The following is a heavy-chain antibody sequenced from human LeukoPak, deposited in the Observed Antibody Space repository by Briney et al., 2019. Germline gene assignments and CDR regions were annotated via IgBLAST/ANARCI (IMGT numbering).Heavy chain of an antibody. J-gene: IGHJ5*02. CDR3: ARVRGGSSFPRFDP. CDR1: GGSFSGYY. Sequence: PSETLSLTCAVYGGSFSGYYWSWIRQPPGKGLEWIGEINHSGSTNYNPSLKSRVTISVDTSKNQFSLKLSSVTAADTAVYYCARVRGGSSFPRFDPWGQGTLVTVSS. CDR2: INHSGST. D-gene: IGHD2/OR15-2a*01. V-gene: IGHV4-34*01.